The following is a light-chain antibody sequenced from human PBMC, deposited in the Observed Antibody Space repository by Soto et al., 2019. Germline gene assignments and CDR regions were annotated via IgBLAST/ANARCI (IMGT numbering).Light chain of an antibody. J-gene: IGLJ1*01. CDR3: QSYDSSLSGYV. CDR2: ENN. V-gene: IGLV1-40*01. Sequence: QLVLTQPPSVSEAPGQRVTISCTGSSSNIGAGYEAHWYQQVPGTAPKLLIYENNNRPSGVPDRFSVSKSGTSASLAITGLQAEDEAEYYCQSYDSSLSGYVFGTGTKVTVL. CDR1: SSNIGAGYE.